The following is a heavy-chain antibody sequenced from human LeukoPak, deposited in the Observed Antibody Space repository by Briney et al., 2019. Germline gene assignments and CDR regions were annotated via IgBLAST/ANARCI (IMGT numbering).Heavy chain of an antibody. CDR1: GFTFSSYS. V-gene: IGHV3-21*01. D-gene: IGHD1-26*01. CDR3: AKSTDSYSGSYLDY. Sequence: GGSLRLSCAASGFTFSSYSMNWVRQAPGKGLEWVSSISSSSSYIYYADSVKGRFTISKDNAKNSLYLQMNSLRAEDTAVYYCAKSTDSYSGSYLDYWGQGTLVTVSS. J-gene: IGHJ4*02. CDR2: ISSSSSYI.